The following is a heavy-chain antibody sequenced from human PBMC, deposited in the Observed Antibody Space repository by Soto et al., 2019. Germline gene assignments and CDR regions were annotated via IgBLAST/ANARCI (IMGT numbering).Heavy chain of an antibody. V-gene: IGHV4-30-4*01. CDR2: IYHNGST. Sequence: SETLSLTCTVSGGSISSGDYYWSWIRQPPGKGLEWIGYIYHNGSTYYNPSLKSRVTISVDMSKNQFSLKLSSVTAADTAVYYCARERPDGARLDPWGQGTLVTVSS. CDR3: ARERPDGARLDP. D-gene: IGHD6-6*01. J-gene: IGHJ5*02. CDR1: GGSISSGDYY.